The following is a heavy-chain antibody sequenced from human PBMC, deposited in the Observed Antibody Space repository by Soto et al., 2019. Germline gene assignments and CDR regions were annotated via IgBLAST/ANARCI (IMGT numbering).Heavy chain of an antibody. Sequence: ASVKVSCKASGYTFTGYYMHWVRQAPGQGLEWMGWINPNSGGTNYAQKFQGWVTMTRDTSISTAYMELSRLRSDDTAVYYCARDFPSLTTKDGAFDIWGQGTMVPVSS. V-gene: IGHV1-2*04. CDR1: GYTFTGYY. CDR2: INPNSGGT. CDR3: ARDFPSLTTKDGAFDI. J-gene: IGHJ3*02. D-gene: IGHD4-17*01.